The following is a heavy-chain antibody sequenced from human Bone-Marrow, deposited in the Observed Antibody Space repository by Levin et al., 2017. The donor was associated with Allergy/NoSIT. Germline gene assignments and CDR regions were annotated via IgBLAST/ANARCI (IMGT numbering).Heavy chain of an antibody. CDR1: GASISSYY. V-gene: IGHV4-59*01. D-gene: IGHD5-18*01. CDR3: ATDSGYSSAGRIYSDY. J-gene: IGHJ4*02. CDR2: IYNSGNT. Sequence: SETLSLTCTVSGASISSYYWTWIRQPPGKGLEWIGHIYNSGNTNYKSSPKSRVSISVDTSKNQFSLKPTSRTDADTAVYYCATDSGYSSAGRIYSDYWGQGMLVTVSA.